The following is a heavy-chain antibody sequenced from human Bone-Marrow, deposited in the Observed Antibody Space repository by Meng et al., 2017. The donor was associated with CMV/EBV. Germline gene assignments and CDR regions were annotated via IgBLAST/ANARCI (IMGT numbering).Heavy chain of an antibody. V-gene: IGHV1-2*02. D-gene: IGHD6-13*01. CDR3: VRDLIAAAGLPFDS. J-gene: IGHJ4*02. CDR2: VNPNGGGT. CDR1: GYPFTDYY. Sequence: ASGYPFTDYYMHWVRQAPGQGLEWMGWVNPNGGGTYYVEKFQGRVTMTRDTSISTAYMELSSLRSDDTALYYCVRDLIAAAGLPFDSWGQGTLVTVSS.